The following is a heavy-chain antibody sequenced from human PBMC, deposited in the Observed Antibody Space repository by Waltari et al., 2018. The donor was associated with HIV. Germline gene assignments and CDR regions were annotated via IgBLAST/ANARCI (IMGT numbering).Heavy chain of an antibody. CDR1: GYTFTGYY. V-gene: IGHV1-2*06. CDR3: ARALGIARKYFQH. Sequence: QVQLVQSGAEVKKPGASVKVSCKASGYTFTGYYMPWVRQAPGQGLEWMGRINPNSGGTNYAQKFQGRVTMTRDTSISTAYMELSRLRSDDTAVYYCARALGIARKYFQHWGQGTLVTVSS. J-gene: IGHJ1*01. CDR2: INPNSGGT. D-gene: IGHD6-13*01.